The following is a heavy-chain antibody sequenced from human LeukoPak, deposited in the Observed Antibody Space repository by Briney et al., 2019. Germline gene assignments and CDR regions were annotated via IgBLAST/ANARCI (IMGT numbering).Heavy chain of an antibody. CDR1: GGSINTGGSY. D-gene: IGHD2-21*01. J-gene: IGHJ6*02. CDR3: ARDQGDTTRFYSGLDV. Sequence: SQTLSLTCTVSGGSINTGGSYWAWICQHPGKGLERIGHIYYSGTTYYNPSLLSRISISVDTSKNQFSLRLNSVTAADTAVYYCARDQGDTTRFYSGLDVWGQGTTVTVSS. V-gene: IGHV4-31*03. CDR2: IYYSGTT.